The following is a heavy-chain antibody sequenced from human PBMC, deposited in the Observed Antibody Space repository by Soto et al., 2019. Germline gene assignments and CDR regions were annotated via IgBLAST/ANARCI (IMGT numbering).Heavy chain of an antibody. J-gene: IGHJ4*02. CDR3: ARGEGYYDPNYFDY. Sequence: PLEILSLTCTVSGGSIIGGGYYWSWIRQHPGKGLEWIGYIYDSGSTYYNPSLKSRVTISVDTSKNQFSLKLSSVTSADTAVYYCARGEGYYDPNYFDYWGQGNLVTVSS. CDR2: IYDSGST. D-gene: IGHD3-22*01. V-gene: IGHV4-31*03. CDR1: GGSIIGGGYY.